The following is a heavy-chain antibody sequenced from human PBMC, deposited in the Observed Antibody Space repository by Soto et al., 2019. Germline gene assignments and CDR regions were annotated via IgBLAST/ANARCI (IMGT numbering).Heavy chain of an antibody. J-gene: IGHJ3*02. Sequence: GESLKISCKGSGYSFTSYWIGWVRQMPGKGLEWMGIIYPGDSDTRYSPSFQGQVTISADKSISTAYLQWSSLKASDTAMYYCARHWDSQGAYYYDSSGYFDAFDIWGQGTMVTVSS. CDR3: ARHWDSQGAYYYDSSGYFDAFDI. V-gene: IGHV5-51*01. D-gene: IGHD3-22*01. CDR2: IYPGDSDT. CDR1: GYSFTSYW.